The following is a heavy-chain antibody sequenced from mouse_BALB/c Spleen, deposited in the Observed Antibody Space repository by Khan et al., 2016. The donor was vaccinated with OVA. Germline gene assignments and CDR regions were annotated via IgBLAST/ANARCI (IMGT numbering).Heavy chain of an antibody. CDR3: ARKAYYDYDPFPY. J-gene: IGHJ3*01. V-gene: IGHV3-2*02. D-gene: IGHD2-4*01. Sequence: EVQLQESGPGLVKPSQSLSLTCTVTGYSITSEFAWNWIRQFPGNKLEWMGYISYSGNTRYNPSLKSLISITRDTSRTQFFLQLNSVTTEDTATYYCARKAYYDYDPFPYWGQGTLVTVSA. CDR1: GYSITSEFA. CDR2: ISYSGNT.